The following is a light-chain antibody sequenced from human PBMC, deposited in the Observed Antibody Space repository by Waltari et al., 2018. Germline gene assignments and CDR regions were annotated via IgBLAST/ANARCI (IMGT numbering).Light chain of an antibody. CDR3: HQSYSAPFA. J-gene: IGKJ2*01. CDR1: QNILYSSNNKNY. V-gene: IGKV4-1*01. CDR2: QAS. Sequence: DIVMTQSPDSLTVSLGEGATINCKSSQNILYSSNNKNYLAWYQQKPGQPPKLLIYQASTRESGFPDRFSCSGSGTDFTLTISSLQAEDVAVYYCHQSYSAPFAFGQGTKLEIK.